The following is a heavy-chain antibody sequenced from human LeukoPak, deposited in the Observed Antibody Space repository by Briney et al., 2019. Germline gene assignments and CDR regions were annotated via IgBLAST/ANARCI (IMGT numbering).Heavy chain of an antibody. D-gene: IGHD1-26*01. CDR3: TRLLYSGSSWFDP. CDR2: IFPGDSDT. Sequence: GESLKTSCKGSGYSFTNYWIGWVRQMPGKGLEGMGIIFPGDSDTRYSPSFQGQVTISADRSISTAYLQWSSLKASDTAMYYCTRLLYSGSSWFDPWGQGTLVTVSS. J-gene: IGHJ5*02. CDR1: GYSFTNYW. V-gene: IGHV5-51*01.